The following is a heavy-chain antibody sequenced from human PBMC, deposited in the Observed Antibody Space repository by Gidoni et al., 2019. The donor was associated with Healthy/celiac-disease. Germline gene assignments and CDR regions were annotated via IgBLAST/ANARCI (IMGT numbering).Heavy chain of an antibody. CDR3: ARRKYCSGGSCYVTV. CDR2: IKQDGSEK. Sequence: SCAASGFTFSSYWMSWVRQAPGKGLEWVANIKQDGSEKYYVDSVKGRFTISRDNAKNSLYLQMNSLRAEDTAVYYCARRKYCSGGSCYVTVWGQGTLVTVSS. CDR1: GFTFSSYW. D-gene: IGHD2-15*01. J-gene: IGHJ4*02. V-gene: IGHV3-7*01.